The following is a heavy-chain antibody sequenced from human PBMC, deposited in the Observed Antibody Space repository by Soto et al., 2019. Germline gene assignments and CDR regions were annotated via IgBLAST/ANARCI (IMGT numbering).Heavy chain of an antibody. V-gene: IGHV1-2*02. CDR2: INPNSGGT. D-gene: IGHD6-13*01. CDR1: GCTFTGYY. CDR3: ARAREYSSSWPPFDY. Sequence: ASVKVSCTASGCTFTGYYMHWVRQAPGQGLEWMGWINPNSGGTNYAQKFQGRVTMTRDTSISTAYMELSRLRSDDTAVYYCARAREYSSSWPPFDYWGQGTLVTVSS. J-gene: IGHJ4*02.